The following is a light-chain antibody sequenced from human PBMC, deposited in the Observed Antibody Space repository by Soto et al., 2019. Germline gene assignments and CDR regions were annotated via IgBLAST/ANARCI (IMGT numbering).Light chain of an antibody. CDR1: QDIGTY. Sequence: DIQRKKSPSSLSASVGDRVIITCQTSQDIGTYLSWYQQKSGKAPKLLIYDASYLETGVPSRFSARGSGTEFTFTISSLQPEDFATYYCQQHAELPLTFGRGTK. J-gene: IGKJ4*01. CDR2: DAS. CDR3: QQHAELPLT. V-gene: IGKV1-33*01.